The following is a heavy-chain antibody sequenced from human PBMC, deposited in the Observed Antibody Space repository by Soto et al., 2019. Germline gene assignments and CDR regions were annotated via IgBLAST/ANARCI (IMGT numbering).Heavy chain of an antibody. D-gene: IGHD2-2*01. CDR3: ARGFIPENY. Sequence: ASVKVSCKASGYSFTNYYMHWVRQAPGQGLEYMGVINTNSGGTSYAQKFQGRVTITSDTSTRIVFLELSSLKSDDAAVYYCARGFIPENYWGQGTRVTVSS. CDR2: INTNSGGT. V-gene: IGHV1-46*01. CDR1: GYSFTNYY. J-gene: IGHJ4*02.